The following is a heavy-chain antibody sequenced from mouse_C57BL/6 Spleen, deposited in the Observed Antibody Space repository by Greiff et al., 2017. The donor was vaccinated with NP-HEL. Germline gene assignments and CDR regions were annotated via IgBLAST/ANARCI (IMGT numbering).Heavy chain of an antibody. CDR3: ARRLGAYYFDY. Sequence: VQLQQSGAELVRPGSSVKLSCKASGYTFTSYWMDWVKQRPGQGLEWIGNIYPSDSETHYNQKFKDKATLTVDKSSSTAYMQLSSLTSEDSAVYYCARRLGAYYFDYWGQGTTLTVSS. J-gene: IGHJ2*01. V-gene: IGHV1-61*01. CDR1: GYTFTSYW. CDR2: IYPSDSET.